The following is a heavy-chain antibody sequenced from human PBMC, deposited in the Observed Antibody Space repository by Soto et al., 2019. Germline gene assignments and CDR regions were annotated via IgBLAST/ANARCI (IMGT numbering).Heavy chain of an antibody. J-gene: IGHJ4*02. CDR2: IYPGDSDT. D-gene: IGHD3-22*01. CDR1: GYSFTSYW. V-gene: IGHV5-51*01. Sequence: PGESLKISCKGSGYSFTSYWIGWVRQMPGKGLERMGIIYPGDSDTRYSPSFQGQVTISADKSISTAYLQWSSLKASDTAMYYCARSADYYDSSGLTSYYFDYWGQGTLVTVSS. CDR3: ARSADYYDSSGLTSYYFDY.